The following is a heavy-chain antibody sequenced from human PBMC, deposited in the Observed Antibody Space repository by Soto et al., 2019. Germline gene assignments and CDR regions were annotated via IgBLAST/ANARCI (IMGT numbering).Heavy chain of an antibody. CDR3: ARHGSAKGSGWYPGYYFDY. CDR2: IYYSGST. V-gene: IGHV4-59*08. J-gene: IGHJ4*02. Sequence: SETLSLTCTVSGGSMSSYYWSWIRQPPGKGLEWIGYIYYSGSTNYNPSLKSRVTISVDTSKNQFSLKLSSVTAADTAVYYCARHGSAKGSGWYPGYYFDYWGQGTLVTVSS. CDR1: GGSMSSYY. D-gene: IGHD6-19*01.